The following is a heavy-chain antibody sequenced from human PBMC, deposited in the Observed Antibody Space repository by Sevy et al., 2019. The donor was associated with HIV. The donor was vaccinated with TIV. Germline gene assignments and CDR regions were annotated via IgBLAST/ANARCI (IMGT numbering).Heavy chain of an antibody. J-gene: IGHJ5*02. CDR1: GDSVSSSSVA. Sequence: SQTLSLTCAISGDSVSSSSVAWNWIRQSPSRGLEWLGRTYHRSKWYNDYALSVKNRIIISPDTSKNQLSLQLNSVTPEDTAVYYCARAITIFGLTIMLDPWGLGTLVTVSS. D-gene: IGHD3-3*01. V-gene: IGHV6-1*01. CDR2: TYHRSKWYN. CDR3: ARAITIFGLTIMLDP.